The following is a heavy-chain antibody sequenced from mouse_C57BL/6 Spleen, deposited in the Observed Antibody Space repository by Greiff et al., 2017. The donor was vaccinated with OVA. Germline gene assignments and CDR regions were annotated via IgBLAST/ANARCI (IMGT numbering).Heavy chain of an antibody. V-gene: IGHV2-2*01. CDR2: IWSGGST. CDR3: ARKGDGSSYDYAMDY. D-gene: IGHD1-1*01. J-gene: IGHJ4*01. Sequence: QVQLKESGPGLVQPSQSLSITCTVSGFSLTSYGVHWVRQSPGKGLEWLGVIWSGGSTDYNEAFISSLSISKDNSKSQVFFKMNSLQADDTAIYYCARKGDGSSYDYAMDYWGQGTSVTVSS. CDR1: GFSLTSYG.